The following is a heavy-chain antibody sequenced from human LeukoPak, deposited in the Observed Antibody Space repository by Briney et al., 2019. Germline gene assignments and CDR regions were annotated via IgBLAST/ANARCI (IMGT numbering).Heavy chain of an antibody. Sequence: PSETLSLTCTVSGGSISVYYWSWIRQPPGKGLEWIGYIYYSGSTNYNPSLKSRVTISVDTSKNQFSLKLSSVTAADTAVYYCARRASSSWYADAFDIWGQGTMVTVSS. V-gene: IGHV4-59*01. J-gene: IGHJ3*02. D-gene: IGHD6-13*01. CDR1: GGSISVYY. CDR3: ARRASSSWYADAFDI. CDR2: IYYSGST.